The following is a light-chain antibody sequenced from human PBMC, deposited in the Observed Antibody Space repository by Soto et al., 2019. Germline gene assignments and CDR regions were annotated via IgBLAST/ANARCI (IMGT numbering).Light chain of an antibody. CDR3: SSYTSSSTYV. CDR2: EVS. CDR1: SSDVGGYNY. Sequence: QLVLTQPASVSGSTGQSITISCTGTSSDVGGYNYVSWYQQHPGKAPKLMIYEVSNRPSGVSNRFSGSKSGNTASLTISGLQAEDEADYYCSSYTSSSTYVFGTRTKVTVL. J-gene: IGLJ1*01. V-gene: IGLV2-14*01.